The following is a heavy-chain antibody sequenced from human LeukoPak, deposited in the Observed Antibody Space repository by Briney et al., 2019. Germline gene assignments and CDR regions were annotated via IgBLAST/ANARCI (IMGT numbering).Heavy chain of an antibody. V-gene: IGHV1-18*01. CDR1: GYTFTSYG. D-gene: IGHD3-10*01. CDR2: ISAYNGNT. Sequence: ASVKVSSKASGYTFTSYGISWVRQAPGQGVEWMGWISAYNGNTNYTQKLQGRVTMTTDTSTSTAYMELRSLRSDDTAVYYCARDQRGYYGSGSYYNDPDAFDIWGQGTMVTVSS. CDR3: ARDQRGYYGSGSYYNDPDAFDI. J-gene: IGHJ3*02.